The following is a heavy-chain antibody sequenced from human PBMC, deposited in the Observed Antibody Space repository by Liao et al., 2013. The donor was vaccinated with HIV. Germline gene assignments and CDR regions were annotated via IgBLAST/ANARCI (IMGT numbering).Heavy chain of an antibody. CDR2: IYYSGTT. CDR3: ARGYYDFWSGYPEGWYFDL. CDR1: GGSISTSSYY. V-gene: IGHV4-39*07. Sequence: QVQLQVSGPGLVKPSETLSLTCTVSGGSISTSSYYWGWIRQAPGKGLEWIGSIYYSGTTFYNTSLKDRISMSVDMSKDQFSLRLTSVTAADTAVYFCARGYYDFWSGYPEGWYFDLWGRGTLVTVSA. D-gene: IGHD3-3*01. J-gene: IGHJ2*01.